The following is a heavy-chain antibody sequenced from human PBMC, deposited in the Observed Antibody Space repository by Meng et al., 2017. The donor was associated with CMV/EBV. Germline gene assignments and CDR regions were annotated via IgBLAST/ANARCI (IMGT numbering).Heavy chain of an antibody. D-gene: IGHD3-9*01. CDR1: GFTFSSYS. J-gene: IGHJ6*02. V-gene: IGHV3-21*01. Sequence: GESLKISCAASGFTFSSYSMNWVRQAPGKGLEWVSSISSSSSYIYYADSVKGRFTISRDNAKNSLYLQMNSLRAEDTAVYYCARGRDILTGYQGYQYGMDVWGQGTTVIVSS. CDR3: ARGRDILTGYQGYQYGMDV. CDR2: ISSSSSYI.